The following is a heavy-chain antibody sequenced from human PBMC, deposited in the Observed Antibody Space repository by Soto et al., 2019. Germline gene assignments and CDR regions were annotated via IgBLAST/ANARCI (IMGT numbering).Heavy chain of an antibody. CDR1: GGTFSSYA. V-gene: IGHV1-69*13. CDR2: IIPIFGTA. CDR3: ARDLFCGGDCYLPDY. D-gene: IGHD2-21*02. J-gene: IGHJ4*02. Sequence: SVKVSCKASGGTFSSYAISWVRQAPGQGLEWMGGIIPIFGTANYAQKFQGRVTITADESTSTAYMELSSLRSEDTAVYYCARDLFCGGDCYLPDYWGQGTLVTVSS.